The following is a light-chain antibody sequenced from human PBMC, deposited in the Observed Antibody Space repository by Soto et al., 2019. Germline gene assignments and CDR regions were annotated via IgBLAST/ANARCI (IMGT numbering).Light chain of an antibody. CDR3: QSYDSSLSGVV. V-gene: IGLV1-40*01. J-gene: IGLJ2*01. CDR1: SSNIGAGYD. Sequence: VLTQPPSVSGAPGQRVTISCTGSSSNIGAGYDVYWYQQLPGTVPKLLTYGDPNRPSGVPDRFSGSKSGTSASLAITGLQADDEADYYCQSYDSSLSGVVFGGGTKLTVL. CDR2: GDP.